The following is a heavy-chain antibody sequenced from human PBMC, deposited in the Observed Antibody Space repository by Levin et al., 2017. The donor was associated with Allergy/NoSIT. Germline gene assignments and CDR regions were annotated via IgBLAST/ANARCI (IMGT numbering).Heavy chain of an antibody. CDR3: ARGSGTSSWYFDL. J-gene: IGHJ2*01. CDR1: GFTFRNYG. D-gene: IGHD1-14*01. Sequence: GGSLRLSCAASGFTFRNYGMHWVRQAPGKGLEWVAIIWYDGSNKYYADSVKGRFTLSRDNSKNTLYLQMNSLRAEDTAVYYCARGSGTSSWYFDLWGRGTLVTVSS. V-gene: IGHV3-33*01. CDR2: IWYDGSNK.